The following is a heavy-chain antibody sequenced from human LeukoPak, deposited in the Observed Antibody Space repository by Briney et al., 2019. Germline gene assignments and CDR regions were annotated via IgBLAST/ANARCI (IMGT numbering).Heavy chain of an antibody. CDR2: IYYSGST. CDR3: ARHYDFILDV. D-gene: IGHD3-3*01. J-gene: IGHJ6*04. Sequence: SETLSLTCTVSGGSISSSSYYWGWIRQPPGKGLEWIGSIYYSGSTYYNPSLKSRVTISVDTSKNQFSLKLSSVTAADTAVYYCARHYDFILDVWGKGTTVTVSS. CDR1: GGSISSSSYY. V-gene: IGHV4-39*01.